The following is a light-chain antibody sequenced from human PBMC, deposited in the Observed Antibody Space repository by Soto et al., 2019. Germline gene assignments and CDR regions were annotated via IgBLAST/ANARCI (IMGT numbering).Light chain of an antibody. CDR1: QSVSTN. J-gene: IGKJ3*01. Sequence: EIVMTQSPATLSVSPGERATLSCRASQSVSTNLAWYQQKPGQAPRLLIYGASTRAPGIPGSFSGSGSGTDFSLTISNLQSEDFAVYYCQQYNNWPPFTFGPGTKVDIK. V-gene: IGKV3-15*01. CDR2: GAS. CDR3: QQYNNWPPFT.